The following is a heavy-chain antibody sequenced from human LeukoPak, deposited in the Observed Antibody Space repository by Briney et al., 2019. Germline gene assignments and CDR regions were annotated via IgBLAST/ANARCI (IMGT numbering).Heavy chain of an antibody. CDR3: ARDIKYYYDSSGFDY. CDR1: GFTFSSYS. J-gene: IGHJ4*02. D-gene: IGHD3-22*01. V-gene: IGHV3-48*01. CDR2: ISTSSSTI. Sequence: PGGSLRPSCAASGFTFSSYSMNWVRQAPGKGLEWVSYISTSSSTIYYADSVKGRFTISRDNAKNSLYLQMNSLRAEDTAVYYCARDIKYYYDSSGFDYWGQGTLVTVSS.